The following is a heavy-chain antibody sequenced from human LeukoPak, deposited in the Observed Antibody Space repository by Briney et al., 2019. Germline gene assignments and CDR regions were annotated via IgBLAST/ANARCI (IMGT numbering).Heavy chain of an antibody. D-gene: IGHD2-21*02. CDR2: IVPIFGTA. J-gene: IGHJ4*02. V-gene: IGHV1-69*05. CDR1: GGTFSSYA. Sequence: SVKVSCKASGGTFSSYAISWVRQAPGQGLEWMGRIVPIFGTANYAQKFQGRVTITTDDSTSTAYMELSSLRSEDTAVYYCAREAMVVTPPFDYWGQGTLVTVSS. CDR3: AREAMVVTPPFDY.